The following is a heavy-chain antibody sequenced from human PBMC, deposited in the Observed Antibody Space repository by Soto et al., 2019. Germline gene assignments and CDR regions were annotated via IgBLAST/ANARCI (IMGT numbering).Heavy chain of an antibody. CDR2: ISGSGGST. V-gene: IGHV3-23*01. Sequence: GGSLRLSCASSGFTFSSYAMSWVRQAPGKGLEWVSAISGSGGSTYYADSVKGRFTISRDNSKNTLYLQMNSLRAEDTAVYYCAKDDIRPPGVYYWGQGTLVTVSS. CDR1: GFTFSSYA. CDR3: AKDDIRPPGVYY. D-gene: IGHD2-15*01. J-gene: IGHJ4*02.